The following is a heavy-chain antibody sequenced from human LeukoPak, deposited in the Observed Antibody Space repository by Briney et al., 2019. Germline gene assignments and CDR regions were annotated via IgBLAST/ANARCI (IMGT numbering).Heavy chain of an antibody. Sequence: ASVKVSCKASGYTFTGYYMHWVRQAPGQGLEWMGWISPNSGGTNYAQKFQGWVTMTRDTSITTAYMELRRLRSDDTAVYYCARTYYYDSSGANDAFDIWGQGTMVTVSS. CDR2: ISPNSGGT. CDR3: ARTYYYDSSGANDAFDI. J-gene: IGHJ3*02. CDR1: GYTFTGYY. D-gene: IGHD3-22*01. V-gene: IGHV1-2*04.